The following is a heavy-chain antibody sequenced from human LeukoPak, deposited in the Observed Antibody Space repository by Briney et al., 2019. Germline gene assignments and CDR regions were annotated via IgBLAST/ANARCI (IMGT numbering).Heavy chain of an antibody. CDR1: GYTFTSYG. J-gene: IGHJ4*02. D-gene: IGHD3-9*01. CDR2: ISAYNGKT. CDR3: ARDLPSYDILTGYYFDY. V-gene: IGHV1-18*01. Sequence: ASVKVSFKASGYTFTSYGISWVRQAPGQGLEWMGWISAYNGKTNYAQKLQGRVTMTTDTSTSTAYMELRSLRSDDTAVYYCARDLPSYDILTGYYFDYCGQGTLVTVSS.